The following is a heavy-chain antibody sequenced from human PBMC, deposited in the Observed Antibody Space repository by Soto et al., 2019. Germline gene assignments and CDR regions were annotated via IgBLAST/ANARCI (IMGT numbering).Heavy chain of an antibody. CDR1: GGSTSPYY. J-gene: IGHJ4*02. Sequence: QVQLQESGPGLVKASETLSLTCTVSGGSTSPYYWSWLRQPPGKGLEWIGFIDYSGGARYNPSLKSRVPMSLATSENQISLKLSSMTAADTAVYFCARGRPWELYDYWGQGTLVTVSS. CDR3: ARGRPWELYDY. D-gene: IGHD1-7*01. V-gene: IGHV4-59*01. CDR2: IDYSGGA.